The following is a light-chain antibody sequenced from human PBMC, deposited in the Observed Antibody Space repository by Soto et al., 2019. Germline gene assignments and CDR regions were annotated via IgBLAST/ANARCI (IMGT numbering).Light chain of an antibody. CDR1: QSVSSSN. V-gene: IGKV3-15*01. Sequence: EIVLTQSPGTLSLSPGERATLSCRASQSVSSSNLAWYQQEPGQAPRLLIYGASTRATGIPARFSGSGSGTEFTLTISSLQSEDFAVYYCQHYNNWPPKITFGPGTRLEIK. CDR2: GAS. CDR3: QHYNNWPPKIT. J-gene: IGKJ5*01.